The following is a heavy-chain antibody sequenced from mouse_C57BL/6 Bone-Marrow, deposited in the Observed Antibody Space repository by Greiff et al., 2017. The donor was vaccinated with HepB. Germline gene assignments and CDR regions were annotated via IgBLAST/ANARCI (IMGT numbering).Heavy chain of an antibody. CDR1: GYAFSSSW. J-gene: IGHJ4*01. V-gene: IGHV1-82*01. CDR2: IYPGDGDT. Sequence: QVQLQQSGPELVKPGASVKISCKASGYAFSSSWMNWVKQRPGKGLEWIGRIYPGDGDTNYNGKFKGKATLTADKSSSTAYMQLSSLTYEDSAVYFCARREERAGTYYAMDYWGQGTSVTVSS. CDR3: ARREERAGTYYAMDY. D-gene: IGHD4-1*01.